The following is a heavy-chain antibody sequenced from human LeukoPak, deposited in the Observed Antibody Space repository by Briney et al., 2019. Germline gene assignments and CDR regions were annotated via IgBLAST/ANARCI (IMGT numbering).Heavy chain of an antibody. D-gene: IGHD3-10*01. CDR2: INWNSGSI. J-gene: IGHJ4*02. CDR1: GFTFDDYV. CDR3: AKDDVHNMIRGVNGPFDY. V-gene: IGHV3-9*01. Sequence: GGSLRLSCAASGFTFDDYVMHWVRQAPGKGLEWVSGINWNSGSIGYADSVKGRFTISRDNAKNSLYLQMNSLRAEDTALYYCAKDDVHNMIRGVNGPFDYWGQGTLVTVSS.